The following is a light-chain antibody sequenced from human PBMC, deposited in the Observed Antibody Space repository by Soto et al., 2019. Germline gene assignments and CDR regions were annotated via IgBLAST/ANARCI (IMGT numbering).Light chain of an antibody. Sequence: QSALTQPASVSGSPGQSITISCTGTSSDVGGYNYVSWYQQHPGKAPKLMIYEVSNRPSGVSNRFSGSKSGNTASLTIFGLQAEDEADYYCSSYTSSSTRVFGGGTMLTVL. J-gene: IGLJ3*02. CDR3: SSYTSSSTRV. V-gene: IGLV2-14*01. CDR1: SSDVGGYNY. CDR2: EVS.